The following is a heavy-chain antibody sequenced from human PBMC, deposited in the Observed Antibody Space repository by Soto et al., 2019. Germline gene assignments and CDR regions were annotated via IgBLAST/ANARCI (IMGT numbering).Heavy chain of an antibody. Sequence: QVQLVESGGGVVQPGRSLRLSCAASGFTFSSYGMHWVRQAPGKGLEWVAVISHDGSNKYYADSVKGRFTISRDNSKNTLYLQMTSLRAEDTAVYYCATRIRTSPDYYYMDVWGKGTTLTVSS. V-gene: IGHV3-30*03. CDR1: GFTFSSYG. CDR3: ATRIRTSPDYYYMDV. J-gene: IGHJ6*03. CDR2: ISHDGSNK.